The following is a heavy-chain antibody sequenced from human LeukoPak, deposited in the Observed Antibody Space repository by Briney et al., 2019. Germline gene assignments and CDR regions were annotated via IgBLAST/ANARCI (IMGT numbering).Heavy chain of an antibody. V-gene: IGHV1-46*03. CDR2: INPSGGST. J-gene: IGHJ4*02. CDR1: GYTFTSYY. Sequence: ASVKVSCKASGYTFTSYYMHWVRQAPGQGLEWMGIINPSGGSTSYAQKFQGRVTMTRDTSTSTVYMELNSLRSEDTAVYYCARDLRTITGTTPVFDYWGRGTLVTVSS. CDR3: ARDLRTITGTTPVFDY. D-gene: IGHD1-20*01.